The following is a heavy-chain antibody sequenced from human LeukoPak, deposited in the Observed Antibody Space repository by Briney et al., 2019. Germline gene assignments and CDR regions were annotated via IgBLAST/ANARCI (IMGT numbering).Heavy chain of an antibody. J-gene: IGHJ4*02. CDR3: ASVYGSGGYYSDY. Sequence: GESLKISCKTFRFSFTTYWIAWVRQMPGKGLEWMGIIYPGDSDTRYSPSFQGQITISADKSISTAYLQWSSLKASDTAMYYCASVYGSGGYYSDYWGQGTLVTVSS. V-gene: IGHV5-51*01. CDR1: RFSFTTYW. CDR2: IYPGDSDT. D-gene: IGHD3-10*01.